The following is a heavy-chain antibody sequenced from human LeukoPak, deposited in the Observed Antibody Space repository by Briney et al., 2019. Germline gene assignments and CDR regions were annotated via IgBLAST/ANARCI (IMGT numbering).Heavy chain of an antibody. CDR2: ISSSSSYI. Sequence: PGGSLRLSCPASGFTFSSYSMNWVRQAPRKGLDWVSSISSSSSYIYYADSVKGRFTISRDNAKNSLYLQMNSLRAEDTAVYYCARDHRVGATRDYYYYYYMDVWGKGTTVTVSS. CDR3: ARDHRVGATRDYYYYYYMDV. J-gene: IGHJ6*03. D-gene: IGHD1-26*01. V-gene: IGHV3-21*01. CDR1: GFTFSSYS.